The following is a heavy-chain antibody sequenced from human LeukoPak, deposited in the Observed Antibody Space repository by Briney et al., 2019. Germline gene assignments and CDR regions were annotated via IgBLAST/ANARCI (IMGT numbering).Heavy chain of an antibody. CDR1: GFTFSSYE. J-gene: IGHJ6*03. V-gene: IGHV4-34*01. CDR3: ARGRLPSNYYYYYYYMDV. CDR2: INHSGST. Sequence: GSLRLSCAASGFTFSSYEMNWVRQPPGKGLEWIGEINHSGSTNYNPSLKSRVTISVDTSKNQFSLKLSSVTAADTAVYYCARGRLPSNYYYYYYYMDVWGKGTTVTVSS. D-gene: IGHD2/OR15-2a*01.